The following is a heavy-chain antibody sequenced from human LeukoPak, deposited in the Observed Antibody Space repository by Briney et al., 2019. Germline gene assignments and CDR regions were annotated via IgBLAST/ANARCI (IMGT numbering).Heavy chain of an antibody. V-gene: IGHV1-2*02. CDR3: ARLSSGRTLDY. CDR1: XFTXXX. Sequence: XFTXXXMHWVRQAPGQGLEWMGWINPNSGGARFAQKFQGRVTLTRDTSINTAYMEMSSLIYDDTAVYYCARLSSGRTLDYWGQGTLVTVSS. D-gene: IGHD6-19*01. J-gene: IGHJ4*02. CDR2: INPNSGGA.